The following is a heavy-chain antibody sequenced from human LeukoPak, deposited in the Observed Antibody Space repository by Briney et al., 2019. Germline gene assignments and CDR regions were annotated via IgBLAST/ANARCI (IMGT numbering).Heavy chain of an antibody. J-gene: IGHJ6*03. CDR2: FYRGGST. CDR3: ARSQDGSGSYFYYFYIDV. Sequence: PGGSLRLSCAASGFTVRSNYMSWVRQAPGKGLEWVSIFYRGGSTYYADSVKGRFTVSRDNSKNILYLQINSLRAEDTAVYYCARSQDGSGSYFYYFYIDVWGKGTTV. CDR1: GFTVRSNY. V-gene: IGHV3-66*01. D-gene: IGHD3-10*01.